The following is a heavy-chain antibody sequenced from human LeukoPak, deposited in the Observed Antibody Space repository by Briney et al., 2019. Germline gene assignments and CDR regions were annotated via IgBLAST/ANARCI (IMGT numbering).Heavy chain of an antibody. D-gene: IGHD2-15*01. CDR3: TRSLDY. J-gene: IGHJ4*02. CDR1: GFTLSGYW. CDR2: IKPDGSEI. Sequence: GGSLRLSCAASGFTLSGYWMDWVRQTPGKGLEWVANIKPDGSEIYYVDSVKGRFTISRDHAKNSLYLQMNSLRAEDTAVYYCTRSLDYWGQGTLVTVSS. V-gene: IGHV3-7*02.